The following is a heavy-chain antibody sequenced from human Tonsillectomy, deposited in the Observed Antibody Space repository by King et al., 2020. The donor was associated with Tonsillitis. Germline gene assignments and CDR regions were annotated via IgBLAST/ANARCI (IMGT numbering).Heavy chain of an antibody. Sequence: VQLVESGGGLVQPGGSLRLSCAASGFTFSSYWMHWVRQAPGKGPVWVSRINNDGSGTSYADSVKGRFTISRDNAKNTVYLQVNSLRAEYTAVYYCARAQEDYFFDYWGQGTLVTVSS. CDR1: GFTFSSYW. CDR2: INNDGSGT. CDR3: ARAQEDYFFDY. D-gene: IGHD3/OR15-3a*01. V-gene: IGHV3-74*01. J-gene: IGHJ4*02.